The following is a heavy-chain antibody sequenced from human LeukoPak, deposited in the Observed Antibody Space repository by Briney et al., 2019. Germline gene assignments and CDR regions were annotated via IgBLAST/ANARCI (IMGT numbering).Heavy chain of an antibody. D-gene: IGHD5-18*01. Sequence: PGGSLRLSCAASGFTFSSYWMSWVRQAPGKGLEWVANIKQDGSEKYYVDSVKGRFTISRDNAKNLLYLQMNSLRAEDTAVYYCARPRLRYSSTPSDYWGQGTLVTVSS. CDR1: GFTFSSYW. CDR2: IKQDGSEK. V-gene: IGHV3-7*01. J-gene: IGHJ4*02. CDR3: ARPRLRYSSTPSDY.